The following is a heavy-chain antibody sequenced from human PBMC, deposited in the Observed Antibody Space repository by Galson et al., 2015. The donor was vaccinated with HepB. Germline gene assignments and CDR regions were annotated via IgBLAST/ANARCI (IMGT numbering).Heavy chain of an antibody. CDR2: ISYDGSNK. J-gene: IGHJ4*02. CDR1: GFTFSSYA. V-gene: IGHV3-30*04. CDR3: ASDGQSYSSSWIFDY. D-gene: IGHD6-13*01. Sequence: SLRLSCAASGFTFSSYAMHWVRQAPGKGLEWVAVISYDGSNKYYADSVKGRFTISRDNSKNTLYLQMNSLRAEDAAVYYCASDGQSYSSSWIFDYWGQGTLVTVSS.